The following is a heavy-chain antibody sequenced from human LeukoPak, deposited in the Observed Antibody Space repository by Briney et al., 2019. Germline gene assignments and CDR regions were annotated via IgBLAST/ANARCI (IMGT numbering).Heavy chain of an antibody. CDR2: IRYDGSNK. V-gene: IGHV3-30*02. J-gene: IGHJ3*02. D-gene: IGHD3-3*01. CDR1: GFTFSSYG. Sequence: GGSLRLSCAASGFTFSSYGMHWVRQAPGKGLEWVAFIRYDGSNKYYAGSVKDRFTISRDNSKNTLYLQMNSLRAEDTAVYYCANDFWSGYSAFDIWGQGTMVTVSS. CDR3: ANDFWSGYSAFDI.